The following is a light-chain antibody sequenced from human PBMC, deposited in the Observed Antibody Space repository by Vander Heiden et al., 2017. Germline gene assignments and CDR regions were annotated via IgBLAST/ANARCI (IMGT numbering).Light chain of an antibody. V-gene: IGLV3-1*01. CDR1: QLGDKY. CDR3: QAWDSFRFTAP. CDR2: QRD. J-gene: IGLJ3*02. Sequence: NALTKPSSGSVSPGLTARNTSFGDQLGDKYVYWYQQKPGQSPALVIYQRDRRPSGIPDRISGSISGNTATLIISGTQAMDEAEYYCQAWDSFRFTAPFGGGTKLTVL.